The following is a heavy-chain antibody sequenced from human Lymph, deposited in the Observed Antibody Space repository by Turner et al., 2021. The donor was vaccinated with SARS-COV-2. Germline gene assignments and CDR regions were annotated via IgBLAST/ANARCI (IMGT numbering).Heavy chain of an antibody. CDR2: INWSGGSI. CDR3: AKDLAGTYYSSFDY. D-gene: IGHD1-26*01. V-gene: IGHV3-9*01. J-gene: IGHJ4*02. CDR1: GFTFDDYA. Sequence: VQLVESGGGLGQPGRSLRLSCAASGFTFDDYAMHWVRQAPGKGLEWVSGINWSGGSIAYADSVKGRFTISRDNPKNSLYLQMNSLRAEDTAFYYCAKDLAGTYYSSFDYWGQGTLVTVSS.